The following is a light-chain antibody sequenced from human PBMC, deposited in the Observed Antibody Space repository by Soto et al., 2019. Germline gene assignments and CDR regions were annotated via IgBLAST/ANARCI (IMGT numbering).Light chain of an antibody. CDR3: QQRSNWPRT. Sequence: ECVLTQAPGTLSLSPGERATLSCRASQSVSNKLAWFQQKPGQAPRLLMSATSTRATGIPARFSGSGSGTDFTLTISSLEPEDFAVYYCQQRSNWPRTFGQGTKVDI. CDR1: QSVSNK. V-gene: IGKV3-11*01. CDR2: ATS. J-gene: IGKJ1*01.